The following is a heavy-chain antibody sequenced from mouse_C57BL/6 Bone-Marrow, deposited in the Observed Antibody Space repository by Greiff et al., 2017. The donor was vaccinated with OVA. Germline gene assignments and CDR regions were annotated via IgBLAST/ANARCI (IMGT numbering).Heavy chain of an antibody. D-gene: IGHD1-1*01. V-gene: IGHV1-80*01. J-gene: IGHJ3*01. CDR2: IYPGDGDT. CDR1: GYAFSSYW. CDR3: ARGGFITTVVAKFAY. Sequence: QVQLKQSGAELVKPGASVKISCKASGYAFSSYWMNWVKQRPGKGLEWIGQIYPGDGDTNYNGKFKGKATLTADKSSSTAYMQLSSLTSEDSAVYFCARGGFITTVVAKFAYWGQGTLVTVSA.